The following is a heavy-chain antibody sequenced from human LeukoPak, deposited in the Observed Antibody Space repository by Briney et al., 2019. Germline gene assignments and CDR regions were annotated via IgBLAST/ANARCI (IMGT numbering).Heavy chain of an antibody. V-gene: IGHV4-39*07. CDR2: VHSGGRT. CDR3: AMYSAGTMFDS. Sequence: SETLSLTCTVSRASINVDSNYCGWVRQPPGKGLEWIGSVHSGGRTHSNPSLKTRLSMSQDTSQNQFSLQLTSRTAADRTLFFGAMYSAGTMFDSWGQGILVTVSS. D-gene: IGHD2-8*01. CDR1: RASINVDSNY. J-gene: IGHJ4*02.